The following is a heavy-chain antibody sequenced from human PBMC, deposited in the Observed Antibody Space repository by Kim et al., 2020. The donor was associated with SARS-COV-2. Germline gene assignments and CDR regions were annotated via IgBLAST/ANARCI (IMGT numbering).Heavy chain of an antibody. CDR3: TPYGDSPFDF. V-gene: IGHV3-73*01. CDR1: GFTFSGSS. CDR2: IKSKANNYAN. Sequence: GGSLRLSCAASGFTFSGSSMHWVRQASGKGLEWVGRIKSKANNYANAYTASVKGRITISRDDSKHTAHLQMNSLKIEDTAVYYCTPYGDSPFDFWGQGTLVTVSS. D-gene: IGHD4-17*01. J-gene: IGHJ4*02.